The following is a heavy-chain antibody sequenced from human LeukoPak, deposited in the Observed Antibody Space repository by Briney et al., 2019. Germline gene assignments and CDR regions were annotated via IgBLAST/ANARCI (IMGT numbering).Heavy chain of an antibody. CDR3: ARDDCSSTSCYFRWFDP. V-gene: IGHV4-59*01. D-gene: IGHD2-2*01. Sequence: PSETLSLTCTVSGVSISSYYWSWIRQPPGKGLEWIGYIYYSGSTNYNPSLKSRVTISVDTSKNQFSLKLSSVTAADTAVYYCARDDCSSTSCYFRWFDPWGQGTLVTVSS. CDR2: IYYSGST. CDR1: GVSISSYY. J-gene: IGHJ5*02.